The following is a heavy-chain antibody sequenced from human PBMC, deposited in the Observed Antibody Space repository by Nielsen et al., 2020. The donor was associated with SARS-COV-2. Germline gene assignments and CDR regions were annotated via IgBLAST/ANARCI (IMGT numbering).Heavy chain of an antibody. V-gene: IGHV3-30-3*01. D-gene: IGHD4-17*01. CDR1: GFTFSSYT. CDR3: AKVDDYGDYRD. CDR2: ISYDGSNK. Sequence: GESLKISCAASGFTFSSYTMHWVRQAPGKGLEWVAVISYDGSNKYYADSVKGRFTISRDNSKNTLYLQMNSLRAEDTAVYYCAKVDDYGDYRDWGQGTLVTVSS. J-gene: IGHJ4*02.